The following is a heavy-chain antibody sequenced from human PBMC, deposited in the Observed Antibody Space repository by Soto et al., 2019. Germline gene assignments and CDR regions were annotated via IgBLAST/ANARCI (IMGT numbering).Heavy chain of an antibody. CDR1: GGYISGGYYS. Sequence: PSETLSLTCAVSGGYISGGYYSWSWIRQPPGKGLEWIGFIYNSGSTYYNSSLKSRVTISVDRSKNHFFLNLTSVTAADTAVYYCAREGYPQLVQMYWFDPWGQGTLVTVSS. V-gene: IGHV4-30-2*01. CDR3: AREGYPQLVQMYWFDP. J-gene: IGHJ5*02. CDR2: IYNSGST. D-gene: IGHD6-13*01.